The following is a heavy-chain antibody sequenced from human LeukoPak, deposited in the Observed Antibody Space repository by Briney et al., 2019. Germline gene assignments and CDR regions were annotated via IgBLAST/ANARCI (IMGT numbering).Heavy chain of an antibody. Sequence: PGGSLRLSCAASGFTFSNYDMHWVRQAPGKGLEWVAFIRCDGSNKNYADSVKGRFTISRDSSKNTLYLQMNSLRAEDTAVFYCARRPFYDFWSDSLRGDVFDMWGQGTMVTVSP. CDR1: GFTFSNYD. D-gene: IGHD3-3*01. CDR3: ARRPFYDFWSDSLRGDVFDM. CDR2: IRCDGSNK. J-gene: IGHJ3*02. V-gene: IGHV3-30*02.